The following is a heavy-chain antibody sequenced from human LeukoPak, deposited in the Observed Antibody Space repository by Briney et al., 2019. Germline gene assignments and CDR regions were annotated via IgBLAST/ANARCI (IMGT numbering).Heavy chain of an antibody. D-gene: IGHD3-10*01. CDR1: GYIFTSYW. CDR3: ARRGKNYYGSGTYY. CDR2: IESSNSYT. J-gene: IGHJ4*02. Sequence: GESLRISCKGSGYIFTSYWISWVRQLPGKGLEWMGRIESSNSYTNYSPSFQGHVTISADKSISTAYLQWSSLKASDTAMYYCARRGKNYYGSGTYYWGQGTLVTVSS. V-gene: IGHV5-10-1*01.